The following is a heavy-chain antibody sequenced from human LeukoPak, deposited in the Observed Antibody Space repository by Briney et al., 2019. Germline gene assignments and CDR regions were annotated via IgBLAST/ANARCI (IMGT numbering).Heavy chain of an antibody. CDR1: GFTLSSYA. J-gene: IGHJ4*02. V-gene: IGHV3-23*01. CDR3: ARGYPGAFDY. D-gene: IGHD1-1*01. Sequence: PGGSLRPSCAASGFTLSSYAMSWVRQAPGKGLEWVSAISDSGNTYHADSVKGRFTISRDNSKNTLYLQMNSLRAEDTAVYYCARGYPGAFDYWGQGTLVTVSS. CDR2: ISDSGNT.